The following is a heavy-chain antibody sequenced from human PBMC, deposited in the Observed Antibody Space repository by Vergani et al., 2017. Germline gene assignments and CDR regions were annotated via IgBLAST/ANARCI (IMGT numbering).Heavy chain of an antibody. CDR2: INPNSGGT. Sequence: QVQLVQSGAEVKKPGASVKVSCKASGYTFTDYFMHWVRQAPGQGLEWMGWINPNSGGTNYAQKFQGRVTMTRDTSISTAYMELSNLRSDDTAVYYCARVDTSSNRDYFDCWGQGTKVTVSS. V-gene: IGHV1-2*02. CDR3: ARVDTSSNRDYFDC. J-gene: IGHJ4*02. D-gene: IGHD2-2*01. CDR1: GYTFTDYF.